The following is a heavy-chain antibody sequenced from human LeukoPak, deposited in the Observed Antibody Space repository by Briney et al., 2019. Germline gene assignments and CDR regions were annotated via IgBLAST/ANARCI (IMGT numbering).Heavy chain of an antibody. CDR2: RKQDGSEK. J-gene: IGHJ4*02. V-gene: IGHV3-7*03. CDR3: ARATDY. CDR1: GFTFSTYW. Sequence: VGSLRLSCAASGFTFSTYWMSWVRQAPGKGLEWVANRKQDGSEKYYVDSVKGRFPISRDNAKNSLSLQMNSLRAEDTAVYYCARATDYWGQGTLVTVSS. D-gene: IGHD4-17*01.